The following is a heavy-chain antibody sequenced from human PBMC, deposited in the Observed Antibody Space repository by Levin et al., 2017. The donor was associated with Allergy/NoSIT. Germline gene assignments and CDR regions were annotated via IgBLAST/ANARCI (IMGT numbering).Heavy chain of an antibody. J-gene: IGHJ4*02. D-gene: IGHD3-10*01. CDR3: ARYKDQKWRFVEDS. CDR1: GFPFSSYS. CDR2: ISFSSSST. V-gene: IGHV3-21*01. Sequence: GGSLRLSCAASGFPFSSYSMNWVRQAPGKGLEWVSSISFSSSSTNYADSVKGRFTISRDNAKNSVYLQMNSLRDEDTAIYYCARYKDQKWRFVEDSWGQGTLDTVSS.